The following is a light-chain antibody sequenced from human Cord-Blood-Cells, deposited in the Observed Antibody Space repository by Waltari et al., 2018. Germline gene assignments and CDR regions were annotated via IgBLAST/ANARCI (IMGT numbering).Light chain of an antibody. CDR1: QGISSA. V-gene: IGKV1-13*02. CDR2: DAS. J-gene: IGKJ3*01. Sequence: AIPLTQSPPSLSASVGDRVTIPCRASQGISSALAWYQQKPGKAPKLLIYDASSLESGVPSRFSGSGSGTDFTLTIGSLQPEDFATYYCQQFNSYPFTFGPGTKVDIK. CDR3: QQFNSYPFT.